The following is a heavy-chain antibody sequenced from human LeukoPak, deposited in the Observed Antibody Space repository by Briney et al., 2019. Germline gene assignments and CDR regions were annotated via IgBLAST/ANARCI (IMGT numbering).Heavy chain of an antibody. CDR1: GGSISGYY. CDR2: INHSGST. Sequence: SETLSLTCTVSGGSISGYYWSWIRQPPGKGLEWIGEINHSGSTNYNPSLKSRVTISVDTSKNQFSLKLSSVTAADTAVYYCARLQVVVAATLDYWGQGTLVTVSS. D-gene: IGHD2-15*01. V-gene: IGHV4-34*01. CDR3: ARLQVVVAATLDY. J-gene: IGHJ4*02.